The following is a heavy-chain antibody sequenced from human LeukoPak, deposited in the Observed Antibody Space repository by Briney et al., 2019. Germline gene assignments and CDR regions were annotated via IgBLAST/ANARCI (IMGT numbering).Heavy chain of an antibody. J-gene: IGHJ4*02. D-gene: IGHD3-22*01. Sequence: GGSLRLSCVASGFTFTGHSMHWVRQAPGKGLEWVAVVGNDEKTKFYADSLKGRFTVSRDNSKNTVYLQMNSLRDEDTAVYYCAKDGGGTTTIVVGDFDYWGQGTLVIVSS. CDR1: GFTFTGHS. V-gene: IGHV3-30*04. CDR3: AKDGGGTTTIVVGDFDY. CDR2: VGNDEKTK.